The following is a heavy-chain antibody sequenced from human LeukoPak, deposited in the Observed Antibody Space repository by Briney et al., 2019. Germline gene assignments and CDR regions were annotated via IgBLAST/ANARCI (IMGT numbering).Heavy chain of an antibody. CDR2: TYCRSKWYN. Sequence: SQTLSLTCAISGDSVSSNSAAWNWIRQSPSRGLVWLGRTYCRSKWYNDCVVSLKSRITINPDTSKNQCSLQLNSVTPEAPAVYCCERGVAAPTWFDPWGQGTLVTVSS. J-gene: IGHJ5*02. V-gene: IGHV6-1*01. D-gene: IGHD6-13*01. CDR3: ERGVAAPTWFDP. CDR1: GDSVSSNSAA.